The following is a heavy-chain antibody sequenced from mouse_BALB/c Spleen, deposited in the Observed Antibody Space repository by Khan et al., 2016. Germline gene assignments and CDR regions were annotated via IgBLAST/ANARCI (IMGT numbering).Heavy chain of an antibody. D-gene: IGHD2-2*01. J-gene: IGHJ1*01. Sequence: EVELVESGGGLVQPGGSLRLSCATSGFTFTDYYMSWVRQPPGKALEWLGFIRNKANGYTTEYSASVKGRFTISRDNSQSILCLQMNNLRAEDSATYYCAGWGWLRRDWYFDVWGAGTTVTVSS. V-gene: IGHV7-3*02. CDR3: AGWGWLRRDWYFDV. CDR2: IRNKANGYTT. CDR1: GFTFTDYY.